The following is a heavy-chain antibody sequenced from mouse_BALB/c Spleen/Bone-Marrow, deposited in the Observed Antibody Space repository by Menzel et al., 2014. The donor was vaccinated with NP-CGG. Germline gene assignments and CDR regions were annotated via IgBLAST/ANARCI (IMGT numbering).Heavy chain of an antibody. CDR3: TRGGNWEDFDY. CDR2: ISSGSRTI. J-gene: IGHJ2*01. CDR1: GFTFSSFG. D-gene: IGHD4-1*01. V-gene: IGHV5-17*02. Sequence: EVQGVESGGGLVQPGGSRKLSCAASGFTFSSFGMHWVRQAPEKGLEWVAYISSGSRTIYYADTVKGRFTISRDNPKNTLFLQMTGLRSEDTAMYYCTRGGNWEDFDYWGQGTTLTVSS.